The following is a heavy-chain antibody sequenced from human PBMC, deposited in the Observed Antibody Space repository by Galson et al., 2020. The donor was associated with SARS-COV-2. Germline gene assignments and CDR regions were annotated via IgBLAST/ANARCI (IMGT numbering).Heavy chain of an antibody. CDR3: ARRGDTVAWFY. CDR1: GGSISTRSYY. CDR2: VLYTGST. V-gene: IGHV4-39*01. J-gene: IGHJ4*02. D-gene: IGHD3-3*01. Sequence: SETLSLTCNVPGGSISTRSYYWGWIRQPPGKGLEWIASVLYTGSTSYNPSLKSRVTISVDTSKNKFSLKVTSVTAADTAVYFCARRGDTVAWFYWGQGALVTVSS.